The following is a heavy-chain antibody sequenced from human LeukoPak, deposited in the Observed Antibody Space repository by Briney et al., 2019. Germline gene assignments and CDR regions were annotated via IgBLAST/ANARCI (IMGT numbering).Heavy chain of an antibody. Sequence: SETLSLTCVVSGYSISTGYYWGWIRQPPGMGLECIGNIHHSGSIYYNNPSLKSRTTISVDTSKNQFFLMLSSVTAADTAVYYCARHYFSLGAFD. CDR2: IHHSGSI. D-gene: IGHD3-16*01. J-gene: IGHJ3*02. V-gene: IGHV4-38-2*01. CDR1: GYSISTGYY. CDR3: ARHYFSLGAFD.